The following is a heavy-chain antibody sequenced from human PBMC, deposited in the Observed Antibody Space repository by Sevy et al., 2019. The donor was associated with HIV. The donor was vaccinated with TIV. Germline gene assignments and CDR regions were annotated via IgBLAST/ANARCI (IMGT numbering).Heavy chain of an antibody. CDR3: ARGTYDILTGYYLTLFDY. D-gene: IGHD3-9*01. J-gene: IGHJ4*02. Sequence: GGSLRLSCAASGFTFSSYWMSWVRQAPGKGLEWVANIKQDGSEKYYVDSVKGRFTISRDNAKNSLYLQMNSLRAEDTAVYYCARGTYDILTGYYLTLFDYWCQGTLVTVSS. CDR2: IKQDGSEK. CDR1: GFTFSSYW. V-gene: IGHV3-7*04.